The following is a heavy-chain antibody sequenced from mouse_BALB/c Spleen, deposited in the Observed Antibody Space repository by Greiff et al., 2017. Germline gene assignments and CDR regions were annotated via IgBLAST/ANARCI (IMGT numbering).Heavy chain of an antibody. CDR3: ASGDGNCVDY. V-gene: IGHV7-3*02. CDR2: IRNKANGYTT. J-gene: IGHJ2*01. D-gene: IGHD2-1*01. Sequence: EVQLVESGGGLVQPGGSLRLSCATSGFTFTDYYMSWVRQPPGKALEWLGFIRNKANGYTTEYSASVKARFTISRDNSQSILYLQMNTLRAEDSASYYCASGDGNCVDYWGQGTTLTVSS. CDR1: GFTFTDYY.